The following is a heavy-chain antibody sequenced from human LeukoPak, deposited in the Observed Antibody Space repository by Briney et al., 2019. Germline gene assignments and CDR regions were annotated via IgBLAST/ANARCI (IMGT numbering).Heavy chain of an antibody. CDR1: GGSFSGYY. CDR3: ARDGNPFDY. Sequence: SETLSLTCDVYGGSFSGYYWSWIRQPPGKGLEWIGEINHSGSTNYNPSLKSRVTISVDTSKNQFSLKLSSVTAADTAVYYCARDGNPFDYWGQGTLVTVSS. D-gene: IGHD1-14*01. CDR2: INHSGST. J-gene: IGHJ4*02. V-gene: IGHV4-34*01.